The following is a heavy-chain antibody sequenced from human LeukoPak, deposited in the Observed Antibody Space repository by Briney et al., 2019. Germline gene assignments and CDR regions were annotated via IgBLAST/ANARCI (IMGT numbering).Heavy chain of an antibody. CDR1: GGSISSYY. CDR3: ARFDWAYDSSGYFDY. J-gene: IGHJ4*02. Sequence: SETLSLTCSVSGGSISSYYWSWIRQPPGEGLEWIGYIYYSGSTNYNPSLKSRVTISVDTSKNQISLKLSSVTAADTAVYYCARFDWAYDSSGYFDYWGQGTLVTVSS. V-gene: IGHV4-59*01. CDR2: IYYSGST. D-gene: IGHD3-22*01.